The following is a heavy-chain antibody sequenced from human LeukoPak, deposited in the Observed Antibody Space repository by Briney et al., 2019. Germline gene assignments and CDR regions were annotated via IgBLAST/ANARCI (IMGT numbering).Heavy chain of an antibody. D-gene: IGHD2-8*01. J-gene: IGHJ5*02. V-gene: IGHV3-33*05. CDR3: ARDGSTNSQNWFDL. CDR1: RFIFSVYG. CDR2: MSYDENTE. Sequence: GGSLRLSCVASRFIFSVYGMHWVRLAPGKGLEWVAFMSYDENTEYYIDSVKGRFTISRDNSKNTLFLQLNNLRPEDTGVYYCARDGSTNSQNWFDLWGQGTLVIVSS.